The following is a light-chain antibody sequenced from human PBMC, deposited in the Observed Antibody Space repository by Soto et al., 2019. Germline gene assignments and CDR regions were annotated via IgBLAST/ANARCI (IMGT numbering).Light chain of an antibody. CDR2: DVT. V-gene: IGLV2-18*02. CDR3: NSFTTIRTYV. CDR1: SSDVGSYNR. J-gene: IGLJ1*01. Sequence: QSALTQPPSVSGSPGQSVAISCTGTSSDVGSYNRVAWYQQPPGTAPKLIIYDVTNRPSGVPDRFSGSKSGNTASLTISGLQAEDEADYYCNSFTTIRTYVFGTGTKVTVL.